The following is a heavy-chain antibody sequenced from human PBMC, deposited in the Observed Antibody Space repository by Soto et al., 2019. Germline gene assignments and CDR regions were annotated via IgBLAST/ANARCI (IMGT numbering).Heavy chain of an antibody. CDR2: IIDSGGST. J-gene: IGHJ4*02. Sequence: GGSLRLSCAASGFTFSSCAMGWVRQAPGKGLEWVSDIIDSGGSTYYADAVKGRFTISRDNAKNSLYLQMNSLRAEDTAVYYCARDFSNWNAPFDYWGQGTLVTVSS. V-gene: IGHV3-23*01. D-gene: IGHD1-1*01. CDR3: ARDFSNWNAPFDY. CDR1: GFTFSSCA.